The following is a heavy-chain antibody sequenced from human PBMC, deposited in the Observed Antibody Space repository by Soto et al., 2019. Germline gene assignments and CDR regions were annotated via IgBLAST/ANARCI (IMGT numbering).Heavy chain of an antibody. V-gene: IGHV4-31*03. D-gene: IGHD2-21*01. J-gene: IGHJ4*02. CDR1: GASIGRGGYY. CDR3: ARDQGGDLDY. CDR2: IHFSGET. Sequence: QVQLQESGPGLMKPSQTLSLTCTVSGASIGRGGYYWTWIRQHPGKALERMGHIHFSGETKSNPSLMGRLTMSIDTSTNQFSLNLAAVTAADTAMYYCARDQGGDLDYWGQGTLVTVSS.